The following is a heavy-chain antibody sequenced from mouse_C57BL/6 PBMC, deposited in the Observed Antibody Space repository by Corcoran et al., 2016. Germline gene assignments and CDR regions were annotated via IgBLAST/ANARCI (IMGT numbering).Heavy chain of an antibody. J-gene: IGHJ3*01. V-gene: IGHV3-6*01. Sequence: DEQVQESGHGLVKPSQYLSLSCSVTGYSITSGYYWNWIRQFPGNKLEWMGYISYDGSNNYNPSLKNRISITRVTSKNQFFLKLNSVTTEDTATYYCARESYYYGSPDWGQGTLVTVSA. CDR2: ISYDGSN. D-gene: IGHD1-1*01. CDR1: GYSITSGYY. CDR3: ARESYYYGSPD.